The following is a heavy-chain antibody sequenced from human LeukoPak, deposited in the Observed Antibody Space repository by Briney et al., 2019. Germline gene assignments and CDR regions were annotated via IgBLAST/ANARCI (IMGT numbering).Heavy chain of an antibody. CDR1: GFTFDDYG. CDR2: IYSGGST. D-gene: IGHD3-10*01. J-gene: IGHJ4*02. Sequence: GGSLRLSCAASGFTFDDYGMSWVRQAPGKGLEWVSVIYSGGSTYYADSVKGRFTISRDNSKNTLYLQMNSLRAEDTAVYYCARGEAGVYWGQGTLVTVSS. V-gene: IGHV3-53*01. CDR3: ARGEAGVY.